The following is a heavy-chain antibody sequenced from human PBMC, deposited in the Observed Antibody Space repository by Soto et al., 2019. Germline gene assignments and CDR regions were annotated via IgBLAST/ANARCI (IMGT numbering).Heavy chain of an antibody. CDR2: IYHSGST. J-gene: IGHJ6*02. CDR3: ASSSFLRSGALFHGLDV. CDR1: GESLHSGVKY. Sequence: PSGALFLPCNVSGESLHSGVKYWGWVRQPPGKGLEWIGYIYHSGSTYYSPSLKSRVTISVDTSKNQFSLRLTSVTADDTALYFCASSSFLRSGALFHGLDVWGQGTTVTVSS. V-gene: IGHV4-30-4*01. D-gene: IGHD3-10*01.